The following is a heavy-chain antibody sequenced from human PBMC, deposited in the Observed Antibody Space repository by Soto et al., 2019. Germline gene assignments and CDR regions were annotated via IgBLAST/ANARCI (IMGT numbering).Heavy chain of an antibody. CDR1: GYTFTRFD. Sequence: QVQLVQSGAEMKKPGASVKVACKASGYTFTRFDISWLRQATGQGLAWMGWMAPFRGNTGSAQKFQGRSSLTRNTSINTAYMELTGLTSDDTAMYYCARGLCTGGTCYGLTFDLWGQGKVVTVSS. CDR3: ARGLCTGGTCYGLTFDL. CDR2: MAPFRGNT. J-gene: IGHJ3*01. V-gene: IGHV1-8*01. D-gene: IGHD2-15*01.